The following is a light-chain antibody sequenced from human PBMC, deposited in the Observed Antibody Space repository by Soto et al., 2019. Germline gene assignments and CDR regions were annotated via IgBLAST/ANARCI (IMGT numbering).Light chain of an antibody. V-gene: IGLV2-8*01. CDR2: EVS. Sequence: QSVVTQPPSPSGSTGQSVTISCTGTSSDIGAYIYVSWYQQHPDKAPKLMISEVSRRPSGDPERFSGSKSGNTASLTVSGLQADDEAHYYCSSYAGSNNFVFGTGTKSPS. CDR1: SSDIGAYIY. CDR3: SSYAGSNNFV. J-gene: IGLJ1*01.